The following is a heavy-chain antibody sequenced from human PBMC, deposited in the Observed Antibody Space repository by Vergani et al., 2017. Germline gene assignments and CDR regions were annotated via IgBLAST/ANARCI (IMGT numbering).Heavy chain of an antibody. CDR2: IYPGDSDT. J-gene: IGHJ6*03. Sequence: EVQLVQSGAEVKKPGESLKISCKGSGYSFTSYWIGWVRQMPGKGLEWMGIIYPGDSDTRYSPSFQGQVTISADKSISTAYLQWSSLKASDTAMYYCARSYTMVRGAPNGYYYYMDVWGKGTTVTVSS. D-gene: IGHD3-10*01. CDR1: GYSFTSYW. CDR3: ARSYTMVRGAPNGYYYYMDV. V-gene: IGHV5-51*03.